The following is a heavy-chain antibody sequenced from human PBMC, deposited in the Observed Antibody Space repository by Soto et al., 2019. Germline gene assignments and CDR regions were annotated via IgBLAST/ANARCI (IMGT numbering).Heavy chain of an antibody. CDR2: IYYSGST. V-gene: IGHV4-59*01. Sequence: PSETLSLTCTVSGGSISSYYWSWIRQPPGKGLEWIGYIYYSGSTNYNPSLKSRVTISVDTSKNQFSLKLSSVTAADTAVYYCARWDYMFSWFDPWGQGTLVTVSS. CDR3: ARWDYMFSWFDP. J-gene: IGHJ5*02. CDR1: GGSISSYY. D-gene: IGHD1-26*01.